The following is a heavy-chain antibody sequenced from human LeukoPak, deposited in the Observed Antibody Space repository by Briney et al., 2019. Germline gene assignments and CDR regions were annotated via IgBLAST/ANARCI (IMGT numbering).Heavy chain of an antibody. V-gene: IGHV1-69*05. J-gene: IGHJ3*02. Sequence: LVKVSCKASGGTFSSYAISWVRQAPGQGLEWMGGIIPIFGTANYAQKFQGRVTITTDESTSTAYMELSSLRSEDTAVYYCAVPDSSGYYFAAFDIWGQGTMVTVSS. D-gene: IGHD3-22*01. CDR1: GGTFSSYA. CDR3: AVPDSSGYYFAAFDI. CDR2: IIPIFGTA.